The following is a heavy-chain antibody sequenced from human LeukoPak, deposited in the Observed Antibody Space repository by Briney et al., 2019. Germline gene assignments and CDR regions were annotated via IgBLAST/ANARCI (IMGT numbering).Heavy chain of an antibody. J-gene: IGHJ4*02. CDR3: ARVEFDWLLAGYFDY. V-gene: IGHV4-34*01. CDR2: INHSGST. D-gene: IGHD3-9*01. CDR1: GGSFSGYY. Sequence: PSETLSLTCAVYGGSFSGYYWSWIRQPPGKGLEWIGEINHSGSTNYNPSLKSRVTISVDTSKNQFSLKLSSVTAADTAVYYCARVEFDWLLAGYFDYWGQGTLVTASS.